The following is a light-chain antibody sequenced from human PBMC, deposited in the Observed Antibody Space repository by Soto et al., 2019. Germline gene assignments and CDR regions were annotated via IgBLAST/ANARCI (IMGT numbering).Light chain of an antibody. CDR3: SSYTSSSTL. Sequence: QSVLTQPASVSGSPGQSSTISCTRTSSDVGGYNYVSWYQQHPGKAPKLMIYEVSNRPSGVSNRFSGSKSGNTASLTISGLQAEDEADYYCSSYTSSSTLFGGGTKLTV. CDR2: EVS. CDR1: SSDVGGYNY. J-gene: IGLJ2*01. V-gene: IGLV2-14*01.